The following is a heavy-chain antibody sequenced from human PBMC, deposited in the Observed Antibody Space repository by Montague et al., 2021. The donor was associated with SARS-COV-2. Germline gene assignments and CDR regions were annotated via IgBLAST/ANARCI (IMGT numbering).Heavy chain of an antibody. CDR3: ARSRVTRAGFDY. D-gene: IGHD2-21*02. CDR2: NYLHGNA. Sequence: SETLSLTCSVSGYFIGTGYYWGWIRQSPGKGLEWIGSNYLHGNAYYNPSLNSRVTISFDTSNNQFSLRLTSVTTADTAVYYCARSRVTRAGFDYWGQGTRVTVSS. J-gene: IGHJ4*02. CDR1: GYFIGTGYY. V-gene: IGHV4-38-2*02.